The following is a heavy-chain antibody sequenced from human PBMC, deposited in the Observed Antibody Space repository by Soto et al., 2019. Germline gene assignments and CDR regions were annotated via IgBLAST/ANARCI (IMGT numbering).Heavy chain of an antibody. J-gene: IGHJ5*02. CDR2: ISAYNGNT. CDR3: ARVFRYYDFWTSRKAHGWFDP. Sequence: AASVKVSCKASGYTFTSYGISWVRQAPGQGLEWMGWISAYNGNTNYAQKLQGRVTMTTDTSTSTAYMELRSLRSDDTAVYYCARVFRYYDFWTSRKAHGWFDPWGQGTLVTVSS. D-gene: IGHD3-3*01. CDR1: GYTFTSYG. V-gene: IGHV1-18*01.